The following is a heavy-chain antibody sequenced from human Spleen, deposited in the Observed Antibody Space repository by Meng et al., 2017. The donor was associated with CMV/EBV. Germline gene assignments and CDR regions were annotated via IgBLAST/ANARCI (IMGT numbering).Heavy chain of an antibody. J-gene: IGHJ3*02. Sequence: GESLKISCVASGFSFSDTYMSWIRQAPGKGLEWIAYISTGGAAIHYGDSVKGRVTISRDNAKNSLSLQMNNLRAEDTAMYYCARVGSNWNYGSQTFDMWGQGTMVTVSS. CDR2: ISTGGAAI. CDR3: ARVGSNWNYGSQTFDM. D-gene: IGHD1-7*01. V-gene: IGHV3-11*01. CDR1: GFSFSDTY.